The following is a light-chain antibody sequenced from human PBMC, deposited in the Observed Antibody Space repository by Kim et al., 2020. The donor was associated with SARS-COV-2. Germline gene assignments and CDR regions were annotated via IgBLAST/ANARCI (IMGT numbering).Light chain of an antibody. V-gene: IGKV3-20*01. J-gene: IGKJ4*01. CDR2: DAS. Sequence: LSPGERATLSCRASQNVYRNYLAWYQQKGGQPPRLLIYDASSRATDTPDRFSGSGSDTDFTLTISRLEPEDTAVYYCQQFGAAPLAFGGGTKLEI. CDR1: QNVYRNY. CDR3: QQFGAAPLA.